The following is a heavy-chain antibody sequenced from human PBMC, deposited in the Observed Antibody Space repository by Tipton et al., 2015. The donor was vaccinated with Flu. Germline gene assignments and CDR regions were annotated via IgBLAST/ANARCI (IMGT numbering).Heavy chain of an antibody. D-gene: IGHD1-1*01. J-gene: IGHJ4*02. CDR3: VGAPNWYYFDY. V-gene: IGHV4-38-2*01. Sequence: TLSLTCAVSANSISSDFFWGWIRQPPGKGLEWIGTINHSGATYYNPSLKSRVTTSMDTSKKQLSLKLRSVTAADTAVYYCVGAPNWYYFDYWGQGTLVTASS. CDR2: INHSGAT. CDR1: ANSISSDFF.